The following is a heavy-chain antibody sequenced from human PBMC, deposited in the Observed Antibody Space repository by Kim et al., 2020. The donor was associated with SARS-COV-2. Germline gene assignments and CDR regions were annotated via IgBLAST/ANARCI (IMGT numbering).Heavy chain of an antibody. CDR2: IYYTGTS. CDR1: GGSMSSYY. D-gene: IGHD3-10*01. V-gene: IGHV4-59*08. Sequence: SETLSLTCTVSGGSMSSYYWSWIRQPPGKRLEWIGYIYYTGTSNYSPSLKTRVTMSVDRSKNQFSLRLSSVTAADTAVYYCARLDYGSGRILADSWGQGTLVTVSS. CDR3: ARLDYGSGRILADS. J-gene: IGHJ4*02.